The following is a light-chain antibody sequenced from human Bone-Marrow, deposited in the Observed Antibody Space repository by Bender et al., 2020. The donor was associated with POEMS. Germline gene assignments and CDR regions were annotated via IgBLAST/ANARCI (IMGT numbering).Light chain of an antibody. CDR2: NDS. Sequence: SYGLTQPPSVSVAPGQTARITCGGNNIGGKSVHWYQQKPGQAPVLVVYNDSDRPSGIPGRFSGSNSGNTATLTISRVVAGDEADYYCQVWDITTNHWVFGGGTKVTVL. J-gene: IGLJ3*02. CDR1: NIGGKS. V-gene: IGLV3-21*02. CDR3: QVWDITTNHWV.